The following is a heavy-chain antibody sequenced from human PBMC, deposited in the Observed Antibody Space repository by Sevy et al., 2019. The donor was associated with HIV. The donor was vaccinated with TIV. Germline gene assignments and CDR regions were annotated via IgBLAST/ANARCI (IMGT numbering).Heavy chain of an antibody. D-gene: IGHD2-2*01. CDR3: ARGERSEDIVVVPATNLFDY. J-gene: IGHJ4*02. V-gene: IGHV4-34*01. CDR2: INHSGST. Sequence: SETLSLTCAVYGGSFSGYYGSWIRQPPGKGLEWIGEINHSGSTNYNPSFKSRVTISVDTSKNQFSLKLSSVTAADTAVYYCARGERSEDIVVVPATNLFDYWGQGTLVTVSS. CDR1: GGSFSGYY.